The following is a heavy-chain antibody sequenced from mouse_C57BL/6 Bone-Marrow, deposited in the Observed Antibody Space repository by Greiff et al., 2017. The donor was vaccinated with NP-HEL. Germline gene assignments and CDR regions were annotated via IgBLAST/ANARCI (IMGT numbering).Heavy chain of an antibody. J-gene: IGHJ3*01. CDR1: GYTFTSYW. V-gene: IGHV1-64*01. D-gene: IGHD1-1*01. CDR3: ARGGIYYYYGSIQFAY. Sequence: QVQLQQPGAELVKPGASVKLSCKASGYTFTSYWMHWVKQRPGQGLEWIGMIHPNSGSTNYNEKFKSKATLTVDKSSSTAYMQLSSLTSEDSAVYYCARGGIYYYYGSIQFAYWGQGTLVTVSA. CDR2: IHPNSGST.